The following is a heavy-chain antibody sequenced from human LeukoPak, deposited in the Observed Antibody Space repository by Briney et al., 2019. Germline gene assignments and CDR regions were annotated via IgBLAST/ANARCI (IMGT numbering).Heavy chain of an antibody. Sequence: GGSLRLSCAASGFTFSSYAMTWVRQAPGKGLEWVPAISGSGGRIYYSDSVKGRFTISRDNSRNTLYLQMNSLRAEDMAVYYCATKQWLAPPPDSWGQGTPVTVSS. CDR3: ATKQWLAPPPDS. J-gene: IGHJ4*02. CDR1: GFTFSSYA. V-gene: IGHV3-23*01. D-gene: IGHD6-19*01. CDR2: ISGSGGRI.